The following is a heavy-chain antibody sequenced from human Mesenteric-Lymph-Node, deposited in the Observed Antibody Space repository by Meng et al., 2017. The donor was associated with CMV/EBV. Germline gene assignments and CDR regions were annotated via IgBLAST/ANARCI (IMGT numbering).Heavy chain of an antibody. J-gene: IGHJ3*02. CDR2: ISYDGSNK. Sequence: GGSLRLSCVASGFTFSSYGMHWVRQAPGKGLEWVVVISYDGSNKYYADSVKGRFTISRDNSKNTLYLQMIGLRAEDTAVYYCARPFITGMIIDAFDIWGQGTMVTVSS. V-gene: IGHV3-30*19. CDR1: GFTFSSYG. D-gene: IGHD1-20*01. CDR3: ARPFITGMIIDAFDI.